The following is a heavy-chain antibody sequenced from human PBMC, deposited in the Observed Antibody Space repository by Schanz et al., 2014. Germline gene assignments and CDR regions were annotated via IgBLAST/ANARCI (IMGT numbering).Heavy chain of an antibody. J-gene: IGHJ6*02. CDR1: GFTFSSYS. D-gene: IGHD2-15*01. Sequence: EVQLVESGGGLIQPGGSLRLSCAVSGFTFSSYSMNWVRQAPGKGLEWVSAISGSGGSTYYADSVKGRFTISSDNSKNTVFLQMNSLRAEDTGVYYCAGAAYCRGAGCALYYALDVWGQGTTVTVSS. CDR2: ISGSGGST. V-gene: IGHV3-23*04. CDR3: AGAAYCRGAGCALYYALDV.